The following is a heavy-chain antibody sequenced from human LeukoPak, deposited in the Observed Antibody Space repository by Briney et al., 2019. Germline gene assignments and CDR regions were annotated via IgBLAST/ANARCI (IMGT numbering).Heavy chain of an antibody. Sequence: PGGSLRLSCAASGFSFSSYSMNWVRQAPGKGLEWVSYISSSSSYTNYADSVKGRFTISRDNAKNSLYLQMNSLRAEDTAVYYCARLRSGEYDSSGYYFDYWGQGTLVTVSS. D-gene: IGHD3-22*01. CDR2: ISSSSSYT. CDR3: ARLRSGEYDSSGYYFDY. J-gene: IGHJ4*02. CDR1: GFSFSSYS. V-gene: IGHV3-21*05.